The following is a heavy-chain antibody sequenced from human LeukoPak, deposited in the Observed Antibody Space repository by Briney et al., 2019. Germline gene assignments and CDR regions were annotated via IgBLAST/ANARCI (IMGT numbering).Heavy chain of an antibody. CDR1: GFTFSNYW. D-gene: IGHD4-17*01. Sequence: GGSLRLSCAASGFTFSNYWVTWVRQAPGKGLGWVANIKQDGSEKYYVDSVKGRFTISRDNAKNSVHLEMNSLRAEDTAVYYCARDTTGDYWGQGTLVTVSS. J-gene: IGHJ4*02. CDR3: ARDTTGDY. V-gene: IGHV3-7*01. CDR2: IKQDGSEK.